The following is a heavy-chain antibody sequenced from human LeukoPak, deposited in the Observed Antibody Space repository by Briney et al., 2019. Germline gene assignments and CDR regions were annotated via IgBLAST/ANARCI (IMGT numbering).Heavy chain of an antibody. V-gene: IGHV3-23*01. CDR3: AKDSLTVRRPALYSDL. J-gene: IGHJ2*01. CDR2: LSGGGGGT. D-gene: IGHD4-17*01. CDR1: GFTFSSYA. Sequence: GGSLRLSCAASGFTFSSYALSWVRQAPGKGLEWVSALSGGGGGTYYADSVKGRFTISRDNSKITLYLEMNSLRAEDTAVYYCAKDSLTVRRPALYSDLWGRGTLVTVSS.